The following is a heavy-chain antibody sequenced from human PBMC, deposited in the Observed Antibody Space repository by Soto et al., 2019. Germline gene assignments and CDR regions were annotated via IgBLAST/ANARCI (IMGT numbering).Heavy chain of an antibody. D-gene: IGHD2-21*02. J-gene: IGHJ5*02. V-gene: IGHV5-51*01. Sequence: PGESLKISCMGSGFSFTSYWIGWVRQMPGKGLEWMGIIYPGDSDTRYSPSFQGQVTISADKSITTAYLQWRSLKASDTAMYYCARSPCGGDCIRFDPWGQGTLVTVSS. CDR1: GFSFTSYW. CDR2: IYPGDSDT. CDR3: ARSPCGGDCIRFDP.